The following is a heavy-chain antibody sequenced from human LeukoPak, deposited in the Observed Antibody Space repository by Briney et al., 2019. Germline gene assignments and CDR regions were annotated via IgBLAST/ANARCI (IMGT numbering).Heavy chain of an antibody. CDR3: ARGNPPAS. Sequence: GGSLRLSCAASGYTFSSYGMHWVRQAPGKGLEWVANIKQDGSEKYYVDSVKGRFTISRDNAKNSLYLQMNSLRAEDTAVYYCARGNPPASWGQGTLVTVSS. CDR2: IKQDGSEK. J-gene: IGHJ5*02. V-gene: IGHV3-7*01. CDR1: GYTFSSYG.